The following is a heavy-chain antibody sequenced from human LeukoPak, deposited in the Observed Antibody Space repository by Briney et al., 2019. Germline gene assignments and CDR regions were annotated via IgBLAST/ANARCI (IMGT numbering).Heavy chain of an antibody. V-gene: IGHV3-9*01. D-gene: IGHD5-18*01. CDR3: AKDIGDTAMVRGAYYYYGMDV. J-gene: IGHJ6*02. CDR2: ISWNSGSI. Sequence: GGSLRLSCAASGFTFDDYAMHWVRQAPGKGLEWVSGISWNSGSIGYADSVKGRFTISRDNAKNSLYLQMNSLRAEDTALYYCAKDIGDTAMVRGAYYYYGMDVWGQGTTVTVSS. CDR1: GFTFDDYA.